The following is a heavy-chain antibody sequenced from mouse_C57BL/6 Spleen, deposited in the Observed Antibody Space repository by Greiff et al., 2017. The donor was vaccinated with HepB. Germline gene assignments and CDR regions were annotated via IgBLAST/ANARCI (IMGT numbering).Heavy chain of an antibody. J-gene: IGHJ1*03. CDR3: ARQGYYYGSTDWYFDV. D-gene: IGHD1-1*01. CDR1: GFTFSSYT. V-gene: IGHV5-9*01. CDR2: ISGGGGNT. Sequence: EVQVVESGGGLVKPGGSLKLSCAASGFTFSSYTMSWVRQTPEKRLEWVATISGGGGNTYYPDSVKGRFTISRDNAKNTLYLQMSSLRSEDTALYYCARQGYYYGSTDWYFDVWGTGTTVTVSS.